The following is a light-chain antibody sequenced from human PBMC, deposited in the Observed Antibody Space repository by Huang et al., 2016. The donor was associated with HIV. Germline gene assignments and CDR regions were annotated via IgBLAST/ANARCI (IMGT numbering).Light chain of an antibody. CDR2: EAS. CDR3: QQFNNWPPA. CDR1: QNGMNN. V-gene: IGKV3-15*01. J-gene: IGKJ4*01. Sequence: ETLMTQFPATLSVSPGERATLSCRASQNGMNNLAWYQQIPGQAPRLLFDEASSRATGVPGRFSASGSGIDFTLTISSLQSEDFAVYYCQQFNNWPPAFGGGTTVEIK.